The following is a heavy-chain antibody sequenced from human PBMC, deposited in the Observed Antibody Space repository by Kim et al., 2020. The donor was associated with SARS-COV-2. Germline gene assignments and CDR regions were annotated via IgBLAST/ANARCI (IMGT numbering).Heavy chain of an antibody. CDR3: ARGVVTAPFGY. V-gene: IGHV4-59*09. D-gene: IGHD2-21*02. Sequence: TNYNPSLKSRVTISVDTSKNQFSLKLSSVTAADTAVYYCARGVVTAPFGYWGQGTLVTVSS. J-gene: IGHJ4*02. CDR2: T.